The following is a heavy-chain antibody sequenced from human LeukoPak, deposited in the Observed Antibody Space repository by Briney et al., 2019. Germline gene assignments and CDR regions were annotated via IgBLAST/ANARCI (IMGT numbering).Heavy chain of an antibody. V-gene: IGHV4-59*01. CDR2: IYYSGSI. CDR3: ARPVTELTDWYFDL. CDR1: GGSISRYY. D-gene: IGHD1-7*01. J-gene: IGHJ2*01. Sequence: SETLSLTCTVSGGSISRYYWSWIRQPPGKGLEWIGYIYYSGSIKYNPSLKSRVTISVDTSENQFSLKLSSVTAADTAVYYCARPVTELTDWYFDLWGRGTLVTVSS.